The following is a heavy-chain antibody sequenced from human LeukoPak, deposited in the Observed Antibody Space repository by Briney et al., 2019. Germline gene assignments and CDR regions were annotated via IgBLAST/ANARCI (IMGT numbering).Heavy chain of an antibody. V-gene: IGHV3-23*01. CDR3: AELGITMIGGV. J-gene: IGHJ6*04. CDR2: ISGSGGST. D-gene: IGHD3-10*02. Sequence: GTLRLSCAASGFTFSSYGMSWVRQAPGKGLEWVSAISGSGGSTYYADSVKGRFTISRDNSKDTLYLQMNSLRAEDTAVYYCAELGITMIGGVWGKGTTVTISS. CDR1: GFTFSSYG.